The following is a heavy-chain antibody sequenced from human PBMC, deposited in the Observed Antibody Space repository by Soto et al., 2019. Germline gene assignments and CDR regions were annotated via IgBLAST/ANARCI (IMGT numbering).Heavy chain of an antibody. V-gene: IGHV3-9*01. J-gene: IGHJ4*02. Sequence: VQLMESGGGLVQPGGSLRLSCAVFGFTFNNHAMHWVRRAPGKGLEWVSGISWSSVTFGYADSVKGRFTISRDNAKNSLFLEMNSLRPEDTAFYYCARDHDEDFGYDLDYFDYWGQGTLVTVSS. CDR3: ARDHDEDFGYDLDYFDY. CDR2: ISWSSVTF. D-gene: IGHD5-12*01. CDR1: GFTFNNHA.